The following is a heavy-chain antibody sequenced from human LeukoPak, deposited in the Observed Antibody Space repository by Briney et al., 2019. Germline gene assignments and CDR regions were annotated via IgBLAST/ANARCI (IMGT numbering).Heavy chain of an antibody. CDR1: GFTFSRYD. D-gene: IGHD3-10*01. V-gene: IGHV3-23*01. J-gene: IGHJ5*02. Sequence: GGSLRLSCAASGFTFSRYDMHWVRQAPGKGLEWVSAISSGGGNTDYADSVKGRFTISRDNSKNTVFLQMNSLRAEDTGVYYCANRISGSSSWGQGTLVTVSS. CDR2: ISSGGGNT. CDR3: ANRISGSSS.